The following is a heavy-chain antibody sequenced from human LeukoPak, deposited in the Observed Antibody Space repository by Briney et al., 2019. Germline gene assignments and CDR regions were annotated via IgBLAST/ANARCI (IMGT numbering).Heavy chain of an antibody. Sequence: SETLSLTXAVSGYSISSGYYWGWMRQPPGKGLEWIGSIYHSGSTYYTPSLKSRVTISVDTSKNQFSLKLSSVTAADTAVYYCARHVLRGNSFHYFDYWGQGTLVTVSS. CDR2: IYHSGST. V-gene: IGHV4-38-2*01. D-gene: IGHD4-23*01. CDR1: GYSISSGYY. J-gene: IGHJ4*02. CDR3: ARHVLRGNSFHYFDY.